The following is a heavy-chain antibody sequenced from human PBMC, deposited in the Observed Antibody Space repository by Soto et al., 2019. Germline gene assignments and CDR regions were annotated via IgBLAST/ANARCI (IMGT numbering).Heavy chain of an antibody. CDR3: ARHGYSYGGGYFDS. J-gene: IGHJ4*02. Sequence: EVQLVESGGGLVQPGGSLRLSCAASGFTVSSNYMSWVRQAPGKGLEWVSVIYSGGSAYYADSVKGRFTISRDNSRNTQYLQLSSLRAEDTAVYYCARHGYSYGGGYFDSGGQGTLVTVSS. D-gene: IGHD5-18*01. CDR1: GFTVSSNY. CDR2: IYSGGSA. V-gene: IGHV3-66*04.